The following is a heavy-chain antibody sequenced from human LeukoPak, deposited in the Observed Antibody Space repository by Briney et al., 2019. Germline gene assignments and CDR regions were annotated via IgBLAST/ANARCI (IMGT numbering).Heavy chain of an antibody. CDR3: ARDQRSFDY. V-gene: IGHV1-46*01. Sequence: GASVKVSCKASGHTFTSYYIHWVRQAPGQGLEWMGIINPSGDNTNYAQKFQGRVTMTRDTSTSTVYMELSSLRSEDTAVYYCARDQRSFDYWGQGTLVTVSS. CDR1: GHTFTSYY. J-gene: IGHJ4*02. CDR2: INPSGDNT.